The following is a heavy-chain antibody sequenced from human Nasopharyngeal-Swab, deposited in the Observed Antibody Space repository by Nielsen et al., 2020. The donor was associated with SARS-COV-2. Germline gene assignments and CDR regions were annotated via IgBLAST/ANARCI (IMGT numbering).Heavy chain of an antibody. J-gene: IGHJ4*02. CDR1: GFIFSSYA. D-gene: IGHD6-6*01. Sequence: GESLKISCAASGFIFSSYAMHWVRQAPGKGLEWVAVISYDESNKYYADSVKGRFTISRDNSKNTLYLQMNSLRAEDTAVYYCARDQAARLSHAGYWGQGTLVTVSS. CDR3: ARDQAARLSHAGY. CDR2: ISYDESNK. V-gene: IGHV3-30-3*01.